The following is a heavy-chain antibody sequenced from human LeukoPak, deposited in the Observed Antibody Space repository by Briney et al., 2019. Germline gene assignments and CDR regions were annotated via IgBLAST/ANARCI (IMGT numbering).Heavy chain of an antibody. V-gene: IGHV3-30*02. CDR2: IAYDGSDK. J-gene: IGHJ4*02. D-gene: IGHD6-19*01. CDR1: GFAFSGYG. Sequence: PGGSLRLSCAASGFAFSGYGMHWVRQAPGKGLEWVTYIAYDGSDKFYADSVRGRFTISRDNSKNTLYVQMNSLRVEDTAMYYCVAIAVAGQSYWGQGTLVTVSS. CDR3: VAIAVAGQSY.